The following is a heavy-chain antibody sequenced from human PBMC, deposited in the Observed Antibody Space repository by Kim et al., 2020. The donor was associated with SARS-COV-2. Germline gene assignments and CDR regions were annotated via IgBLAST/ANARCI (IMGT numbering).Heavy chain of an antibody. CDR3: AKMITMVRGGDY. J-gene: IGHJ4*02. D-gene: IGHD3-10*01. V-gene: IGHV3-30*18. CDR2: ISYDGSNK. CDR1: GFTFSSYG. Sequence: GGSLRLSCAASGFTFSSYGMHWVRQAPGKGLEWVAVISYDGSNKYYADSLKGRFTSSRDNSKNTLYLQMNSLRAEDTAVYYCAKMITMVRGGDYWGQGTLVTVSS.